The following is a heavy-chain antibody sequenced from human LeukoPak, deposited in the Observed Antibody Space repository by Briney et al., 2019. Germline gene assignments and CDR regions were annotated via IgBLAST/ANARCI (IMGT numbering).Heavy chain of an antibody. V-gene: IGHV4-39*07. Sequence: SETLSLTCTVSGGSISSSSYYWGWIRQPPGKGLEWIGSIYYSGSTYYNPSLKSRVTISVDTSKNQFSLKLSSVTAADTAVYYCAREVVVRGASDYWGQGTLVTVSS. CDR2: IYYSGST. CDR1: GGSISSSSYY. CDR3: AREVVVRGASDY. D-gene: IGHD3-10*01. J-gene: IGHJ4*02.